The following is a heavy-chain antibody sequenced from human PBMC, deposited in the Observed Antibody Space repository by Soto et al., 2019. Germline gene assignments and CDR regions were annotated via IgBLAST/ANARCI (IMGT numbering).Heavy chain of an antibody. D-gene: IGHD2-15*01. J-gene: IGHJ6*02. CDR3: ARWEGDIMSPVDYYGMDV. V-gene: IGHV4-30-4*01. Sequence: SETLSLTCTVSGGSISSGDYYWSWIRQPPGKGLEWIGYIYYSGSTYYNPSLKSRVTISVDTSKNQFFLKLSSVTAADTAVYYCARWEGDIMSPVDYYGMDVWGQGTTVTVSS. CDR1: GGSISSGDYY. CDR2: IYYSGST.